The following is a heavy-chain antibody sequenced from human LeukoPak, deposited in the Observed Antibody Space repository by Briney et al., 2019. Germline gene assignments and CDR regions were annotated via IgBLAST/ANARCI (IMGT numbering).Heavy chain of an antibody. V-gene: IGHV3-53*01. D-gene: IGHD2-15*01. CDR3: ASPVVPYDGY. CDR1: GFTVSSNS. Sequence: GGSLRLSCTVSGFTVSSNSMSWVRQAPGKGLEWVSFIYSDNTHYSDSVKGRFTISRDNAKNSLYLQMNSLRAEDTAVYYCASPVVPYDGYWGQGTLVTVSS. J-gene: IGHJ4*02. CDR2: IYSDNT.